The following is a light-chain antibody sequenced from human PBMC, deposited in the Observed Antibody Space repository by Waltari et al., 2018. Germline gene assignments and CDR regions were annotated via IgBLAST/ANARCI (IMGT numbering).Light chain of an antibody. CDR1: SSDVGNYKR. CDR2: AVR. J-gene: IGLJ2*01. CDR3: SSYAGSSKGV. Sequence: QSALTQPASVSGPPGQSITISCPGTSSDVGNYKRVSWYQQHPGKAPKLMIYAVRKRPSGVSDRFSGSKSGDMASLTISGLQPEDEAEYFCSSYAGSSKGVFGGGTKVTVL. V-gene: IGLV2-23*02.